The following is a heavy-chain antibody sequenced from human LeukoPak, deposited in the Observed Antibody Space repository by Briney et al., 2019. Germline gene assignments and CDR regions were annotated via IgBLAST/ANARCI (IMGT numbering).Heavy chain of an antibody. V-gene: IGHV4-61*02. CDR3: AAGVSADNPAYYYYYYYMDV. CDR1: GGSTSSGSYY. J-gene: IGHJ6*03. D-gene: IGHD2-2*01. CDR2: IYTSGST. Sequence: SQTLSLTCTVSGGSTSSGSYYWSWIRQPAGKGLEWIGRIYTSGSTNYNPSLKSRVTISVDTSKNQFSLKLSSVTAADTAVYYCAAGVSADNPAYYYYYYYMDVWGKGTTVTVSS.